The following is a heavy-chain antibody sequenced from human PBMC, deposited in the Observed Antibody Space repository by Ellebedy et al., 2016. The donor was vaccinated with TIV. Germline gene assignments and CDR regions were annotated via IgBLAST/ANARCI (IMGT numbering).Heavy chain of an antibody. CDR3: ARDPRYYDFWSGYYVDYYYYGMDV. J-gene: IGHJ6*02. CDR2: ISYDGSNK. V-gene: IGHV3-30-3*01. CDR1: GFVFNNCA. D-gene: IGHD3-3*01. Sequence: GGSLRLSCTASGFVFNNCAMHWVRQAPGKGLEWVAVISYDGSNKYYADSEKGRFTISRDNSKNTLYLQMNSLRAEDTAVYYCARDPRYYDFWSGYYVDYYYYGMDVWGQGTTVTVSS.